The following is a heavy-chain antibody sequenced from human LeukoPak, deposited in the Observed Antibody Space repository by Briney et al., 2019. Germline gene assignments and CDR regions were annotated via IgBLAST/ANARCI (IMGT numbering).Heavy chain of an antibody. CDR3: AKQLGYCSDGSCYFPY. V-gene: IGHV3-23*01. Sequence: GGSQRLSCAASGFTFSSSAMSWVRQAPGKGLEWVSAISNNGGYTYYADSVQGQFTISRDNSKSTLCLQMNSLRAEDTAVYYCAKQLGYCSDGSCYFPYWGQGTLVTVSS. J-gene: IGHJ4*02. CDR2: ISNNGGYT. CDR1: GFTFSSSA. D-gene: IGHD2-15*01.